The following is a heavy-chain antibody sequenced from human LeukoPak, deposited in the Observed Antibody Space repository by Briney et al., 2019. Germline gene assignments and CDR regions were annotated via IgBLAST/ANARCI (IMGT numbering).Heavy chain of an antibody. D-gene: IGHD3-22*01. Sequence: PGGSLRLSCAASGFTFSSYSMNWVRQAPGKGLEWVSSISSSSSYIYYADSVKGRFTISRDNAKNSLYLQMNSPRAEDTAVYYCARTPFPMSHSSGYVDYWGQGTLVTVSS. J-gene: IGHJ4*02. V-gene: IGHV3-21*01. CDR3: ARTPFPMSHSSGYVDY. CDR1: GFTFSSYS. CDR2: ISSSSSYI.